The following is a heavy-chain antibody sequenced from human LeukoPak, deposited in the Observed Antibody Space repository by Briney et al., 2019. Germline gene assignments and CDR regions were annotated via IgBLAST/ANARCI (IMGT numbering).Heavy chain of an antibody. J-gene: IGHJ3*02. Sequence: GCAVTLSCPASGCSFSSYGMSWVRQAPGKGLEWVAAISGSGGSTYYADSVKGRFTTSRDNSKHTLYLQMNSLRAEDTAVYYCAKVGGYFDSYDAFDIWGQGTMVTVSS. V-gene: IGHV3-23*01. CDR1: GCSFSSYG. CDR2: ISGSGGST. D-gene: IGHD3-9*01. CDR3: AKVGGYFDSYDAFDI.